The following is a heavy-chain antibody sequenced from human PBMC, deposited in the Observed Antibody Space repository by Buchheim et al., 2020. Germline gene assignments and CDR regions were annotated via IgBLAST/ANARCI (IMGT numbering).Heavy chain of an antibody. CDR3: ARAQMKNLDYDYVWGSYRQPYYYYGMDV. CDR1: GYTFTGYY. D-gene: IGHD3-16*02. Sequence: QVQLVQSGAEVKKPGASVKVSCKASGYTFTGYYMHWVRQAPGQGLEWMGWINPNSGGTNYAQKFQGWVTMTRDTSISTAYMELSRLRSDDTAVYYCARAQMKNLDYDYVWGSYRQPYYYYGMDVWGQGTT. V-gene: IGHV1-2*04. J-gene: IGHJ6*02. CDR2: INPNSGGT.